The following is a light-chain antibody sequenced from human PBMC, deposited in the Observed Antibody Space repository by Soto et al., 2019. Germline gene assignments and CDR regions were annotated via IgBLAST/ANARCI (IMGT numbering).Light chain of an antibody. CDR3: QQYETFSGT. CDR1: QTISSW. J-gene: IGKJ1*01. CDR2: DAS. V-gene: IGKV1-5*01. Sequence: DIQMTQSPSTLSASVGDRVTITCRASQTISSWLAWYQQKPGKAPKLLIYDASTLDSGVPSRFSGSGSGTELTITISSLQPDDFATYYCQQYETFSGTFGPGTKVDIK.